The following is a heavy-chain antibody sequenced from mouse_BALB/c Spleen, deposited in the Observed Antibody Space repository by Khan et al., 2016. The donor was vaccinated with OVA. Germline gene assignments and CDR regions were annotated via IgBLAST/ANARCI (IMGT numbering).Heavy chain of an antibody. V-gene: IGHV9-3-1*01. CDR1: GYTFTNYG. J-gene: IGHJ3*01. CDR3: AEREYYESVAY. D-gene: IGHD2-4*01. Sequence: QIQLVQSGPELKKPGETVKISCMASGYTFTNYGMYWVKQAPGKGLKWMGWMNTYTGDPTYADDFKGRFAFSLETSASTAYLQINNLKNEDTATYFCAEREYYESVAYWGQGTLVTGSA. CDR2: MNTYTGDP.